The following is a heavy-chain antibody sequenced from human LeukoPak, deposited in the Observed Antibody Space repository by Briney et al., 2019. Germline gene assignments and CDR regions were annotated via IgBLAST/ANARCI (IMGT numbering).Heavy chain of an antibody. D-gene: IGHD5-12*01. CDR1: GYSFTTYW. CDR3: ARRAYNSGPIDY. Sequence: GESLKISCEGSGYSFTTYWIGWVRQMPGKGLEWMGIIYPGDSDTKYSPSFQGQVTISADKSINTAYLQWSSLKASDTAMYYCARRAYNSGPIDYWGQGTLVTVSS. CDR2: IYPGDSDT. V-gene: IGHV5-51*01. J-gene: IGHJ4*02.